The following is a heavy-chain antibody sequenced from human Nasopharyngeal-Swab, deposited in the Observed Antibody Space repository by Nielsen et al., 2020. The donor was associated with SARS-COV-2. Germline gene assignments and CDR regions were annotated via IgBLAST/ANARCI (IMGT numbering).Heavy chain of an antibody. D-gene: IGHD3-3*01. Sequence: WIRQPPGKGLEWIGEINHSGSINYNPSLKSRVTISVDTSKNQFSLKLSSVTAADTAVYYCARGVRYYDFWSGYYTYNWFDPWGQGTLVTVSS. J-gene: IGHJ5*02. CDR3: ARGVRYYDFWSGYYTYNWFDP. CDR2: INHSGSI. V-gene: IGHV4-34*01.